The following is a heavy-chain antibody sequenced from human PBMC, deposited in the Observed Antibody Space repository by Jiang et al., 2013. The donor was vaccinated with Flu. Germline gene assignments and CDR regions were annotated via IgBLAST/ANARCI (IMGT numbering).Heavy chain of an antibody. CDR1: GFTFSSYG. J-gene: IGHJ4*02. D-gene: IGHD3-10*01. V-gene: IGHV3-33*01. Sequence: GVVQPGRSLRLSCAASGFTFSSYGMHWVRQAPGKGLEWVAVIWYDGSNKYYADSVKGRFTISRDNSKNTLYLQMNSLRAEDTAVYYCARDPDYYGSGSYYADYWGQGTLVTVSS. CDR2: IWYDGSNK. CDR3: ARDPDYYGSGSYYADY.